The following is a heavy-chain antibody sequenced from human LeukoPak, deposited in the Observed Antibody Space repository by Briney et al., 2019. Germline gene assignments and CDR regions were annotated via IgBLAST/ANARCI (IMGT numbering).Heavy chain of an antibody. J-gene: IGHJ5*02. CDR1: GGSISSYY. D-gene: IGHD3-10*01. CDR3: ARAPFGEICFDP. V-gene: IGHV4-59*12. Sequence: PSETLSLTCTVSGGSISSYYWSWIRQPPGKGLEWIGYIYYSGSTNYNPSLKSRVTISVDTSKNQFSLKLGSVTAEDTAVYYCARAPFGEICFDPWGQGTLVTVSS. CDR2: IYYSGST.